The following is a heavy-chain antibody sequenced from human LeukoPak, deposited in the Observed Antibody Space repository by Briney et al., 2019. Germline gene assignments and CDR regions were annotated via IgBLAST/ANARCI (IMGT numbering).Heavy chain of an antibody. Sequence: GGSLRLSCEASGFTFSNYGMHWVRHAPGKGLEWVAFIRYDGSNKHYADSVRGRFTISRDNSKNTLYLQMGSLRAEDMAVYYCARVGGSLPDAFDIWGQGTMVPVSS. D-gene: IGHD2-15*01. J-gene: IGHJ3*02. CDR2: IRYDGSNK. V-gene: IGHV3-30*02. CDR1: GFTFSNYG. CDR3: ARVGGSLPDAFDI.